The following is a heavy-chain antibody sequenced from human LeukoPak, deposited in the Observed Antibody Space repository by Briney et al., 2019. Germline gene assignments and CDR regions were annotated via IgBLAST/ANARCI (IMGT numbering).Heavy chain of an antibody. CDR1: GASISTSTHY. J-gene: IGHJ5*02. V-gene: IGHV4-39*01. D-gene: IGHD3-10*01. Sequence: SETLSLTCTISGASISTSTHYWGWLRQPPGKGLEWIGSIYYQGRTYLDPSLRSRVTISVDTSKSQVPLKLTSVSAADTAVYYCARHYGPWGQGTLVTVSS. CDR3: ARHYGP. CDR2: IYYQGRT.